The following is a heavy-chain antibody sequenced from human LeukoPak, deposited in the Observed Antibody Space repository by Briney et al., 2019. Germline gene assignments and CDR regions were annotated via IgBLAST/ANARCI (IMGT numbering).Heavy chain of an antibody. CDR1: GFTFSSYW. J-gene: IGHJ4*02. D-gene: IGHD5-18*01. CDR2: IKGDG. V-gene: IGHV3-74*01. CDR3: ARDGYSFGHDFDY. Sequence: GGSLRLSCAASGFTFSSYWMHWVRHTPGKGLVWVSRIKGDGSYADSVKGRFTISRDNAKNTLYLQMNSLRAEDTAVYYCARDGYSFGHDFDYWGQGTLVTASS.